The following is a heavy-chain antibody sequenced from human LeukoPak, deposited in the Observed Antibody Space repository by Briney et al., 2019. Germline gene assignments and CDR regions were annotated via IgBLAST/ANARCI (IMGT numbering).Heavy chain of an antibody. CDR2: IYYSGST. D-gene: IGHD2-2*01. CDR3: ARDRIVVVPAAKRRYGMDV. J-gene: IGHJ6*02. V-gene: IGHV4-30-4*01. CDR1: GGSISSGDYY. Sequence: SQTLPLTCTVSGGSISSGDYYWSWIRQPPGKGLEWIGYIYYSGSTYYNPSLKSRVTISVDTSKNQFSLKLSSVTAADTAVYYCARDRIVVVPAAKRRYGMDVWGQGTTVTVSS.